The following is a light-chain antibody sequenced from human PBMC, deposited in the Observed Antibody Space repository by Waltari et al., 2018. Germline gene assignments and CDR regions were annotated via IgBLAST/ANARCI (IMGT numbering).Light chain of an antibody. CDR1: QSSSTN. Sequence: ERVMTQSPDILSASPGETVTLSCRSRQSSSTNVAWYQHKPGQAPRLLIYNGATRHTGIPATFSGSGSGTEFTLTISSLQPEDFAVYFCQQYDDWPATFGQGTKVDI. V-gene: IGKV3-15*01. J-gene: IGKJ1*01. CDR3: QQYDDWPAT. CDR2: NGA.